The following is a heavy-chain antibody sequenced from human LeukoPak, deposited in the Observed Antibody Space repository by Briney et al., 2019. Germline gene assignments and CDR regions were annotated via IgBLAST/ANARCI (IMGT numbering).Heavy chain of an antibody. Sequence: TSETLSLTCTVSGGSISSSSYYWGWIRQPPGKGLEWIGSIYYSGSTYYNPSLKSRVTISVDTSKNQFSLKLSSVTAADTAVYYCARDRAAASDYWGQGTLVTVSS. J-gene: IGHJ4*02. CDR2: IYYSGST. V-gene: IGHV4-39*07. D-gene: IGHD6-13*01. CDR3: ARDRAAASDY. CDR1: GGSISSSSYY.